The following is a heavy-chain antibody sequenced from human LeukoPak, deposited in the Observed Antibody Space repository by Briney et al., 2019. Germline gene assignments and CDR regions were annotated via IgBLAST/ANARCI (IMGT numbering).Heavy chain of an antibody. CDR1: GFTLSSYA. Sequence: PGGSLRLSCAASGFTLSSYAMHWVRQAPGKGLEWVAVISYDGSNKYYADSVKGRFTISRDNSKNTLYLQMNSLRAEDTAVYYCARGDNPMVQGAAFDYWGQGTLVTVSS. CDR2: ISYDGSNK. V-gene: IGHV3-30*04. CDR3: ARGDNPMVQGAAFDY. D-gene: IGHD3-10*01. J-gene: IGHJ4*02.